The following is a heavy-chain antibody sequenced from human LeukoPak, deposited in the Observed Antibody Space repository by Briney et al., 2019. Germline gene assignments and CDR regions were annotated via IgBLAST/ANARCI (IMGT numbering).Heavy chain of an antibody. CDR1: GFSFSTYA. D-gene: IGHD3-3*01. Sequence: GGSLRLSCAASGFSFSTYAMSWVRQAPGKGLEWVSGVNGNGGSTSYADSVKGRFTIFRDNSKNTVYLQMNSLRAEDTAVYYCARRYDGFDYWGQGTLVTVSS. CDR2: VNGNGGST. J-gene: IGHJ4*02. V-gene: IGHV3-23*01. CDR3: ARRYDGFDY.